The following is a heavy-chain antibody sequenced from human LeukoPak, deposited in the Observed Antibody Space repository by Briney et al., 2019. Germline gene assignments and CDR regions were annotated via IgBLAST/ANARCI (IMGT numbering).Heavy chain of an antibody. J-gene: IGHJ4*02. V-gene: IGHV5-51*01. Sequence: GESLQISCKASGYSFTTHWIGWVRQMPGKGLEWMGIIYPGDSDTRYSPSFQGHVTISADKSISTAYLQWSSLKASDTAMYYCASRYCSSTSCYFDYWGQGTLVTVSS. D-gene: IGHD2-2*01. CDR1: GYSFTTHW. CDR2: IYPGDSDT. CDR3: ASRYCSSTSCYFDY.